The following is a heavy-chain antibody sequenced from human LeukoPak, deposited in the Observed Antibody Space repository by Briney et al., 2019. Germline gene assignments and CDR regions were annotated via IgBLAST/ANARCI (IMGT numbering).Heavy chain of an antibody. D-gene: IGHD5-24*01. V-gene: IGHV1-18*01. CDR1: GYTFTRYG. CDR3: AREGATRFDY. Sequence: ASVTVSCKASGYTFTRYGISWVRQAPGQGLEWMGWISGYNGNTNYEQKVQGRVTLTTDTSTSTAYMELRSLRSDDTAVYYCAREGATRFDYWGQGTLVTVSS. J-gene: IGHJ4*02. CDR2: ISGYNGNT.